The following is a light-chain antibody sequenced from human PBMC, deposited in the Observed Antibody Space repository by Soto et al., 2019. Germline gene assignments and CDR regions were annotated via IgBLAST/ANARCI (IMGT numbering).Light chain of an antibody. V-gene: IGLV2-18*02. Sequence: QSALTQPPSVSGSPGQSVTISCTGTSSDVGSYNRVSWYQQPPGTVPRLLIYEVKVRRSGVPDRFSGSKSGNTASLTISGLQAEDEADYYCTSSTTSNTVIFGGGTKLTVL. CDR1: SSDVGSYNR. J-gene: IGLJ2*01. CDR2: EVK. CDR3: TSSTTSNTVI.